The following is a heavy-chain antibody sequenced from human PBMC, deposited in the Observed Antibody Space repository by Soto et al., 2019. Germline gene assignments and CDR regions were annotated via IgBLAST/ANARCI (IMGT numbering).Heavy chain of an antibody. J-gene: IGHJ4*02. Sequence: QVQLVQSGTEARKPGASVKVSCRASGYIFTGYAIQWVRQAPGQRLEWMGWIAAGNGNTRYSQKSQDRVTISRDISASTAYMELTSLRTEDTAIYYCAATVSGTNYFDHWGQGTLVTVYS. D-gene: IGHD6-19*01. CDR3: AATVSGTNYFDH. V-gene: IGHV1-3*01. CDR2: IAAGNGNT. CDR1: GYIFTGYA.